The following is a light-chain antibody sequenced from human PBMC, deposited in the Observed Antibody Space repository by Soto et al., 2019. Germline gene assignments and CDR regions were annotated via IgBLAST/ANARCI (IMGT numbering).Light chain of an antibody. CDR1: GSDVGGYMY. J-gene: IGLJ1*01. Sequence: QSVLTQPASVSGSPGQSITISCTGTGSDVGGYMYVSWYQQLPGKAPKLMFYGVSYRPSGVSDRFSGSKSGNTASLFISGLQAEDEADYYCSSYASSSPFVFGTGTKVTVL. CDR3: SSYASSSPFV. CDR2: GVS. V-gene: IGLV2-14*01.